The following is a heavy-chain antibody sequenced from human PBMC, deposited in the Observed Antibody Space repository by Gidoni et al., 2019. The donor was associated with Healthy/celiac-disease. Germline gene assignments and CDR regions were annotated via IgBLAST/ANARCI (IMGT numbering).Heavy chain of an antibody. CDR3: AKDMHYDFWSGYYRPPGYYYYYGMDV. J-gene: IGHJ6*02. Sequence: EVQLVESGGGLVQPGRSLRLSCAASGFTFDDYAMPWVRQAPGKGLEWVSGISWNSGSIGYADSVKGRFTISRDNAKNSLYLQMNSLRAEDTALYYCAKDMHYDFWSGYYRPPGYYYYYGMDVWGQGTTVTVSS. V-gene: IGHV3-9*01. CDR2: ISWNSGSI. D-gene: IGHD3-3*01. CDR1: GFTFDDYA.